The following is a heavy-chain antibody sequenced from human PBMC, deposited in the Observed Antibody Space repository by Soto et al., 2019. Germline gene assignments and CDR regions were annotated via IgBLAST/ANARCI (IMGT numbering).Heavy chain of an antibody. Sequence: PTETLSLTCAVYGGSFSGYYWSWIRQPPGKGLEWIGEINHSGSTNYNPSLKSRVTISVDTSKNQFSLKLSSVTAADTAVYYCARLGAGYSYGYSRFDYWGQGTLVTVS. V-gene: IGHV4-34*01. D-gene: IGHD5-18*01. CDR1: GGSFSGYY. CDR2: INHSGST. CDR3: ARLGAGYSYGYSRFDY. J-gene: IGHJ4*02.